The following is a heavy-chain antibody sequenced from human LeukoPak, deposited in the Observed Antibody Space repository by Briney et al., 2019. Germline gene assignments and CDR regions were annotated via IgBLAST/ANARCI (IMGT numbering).Heavy chain of an antibody. J-gene: IGHJ4*02. CDR1: RFTFSIFT. Sequence: PGGSLRLSCAASRFTFSIFTMSWVRQAPGKGLEWVSSMSSGSSYIYYADSVKGRFTISRDNANSSLYLQMDSLRADDTAVYYCAKEGYCRGAYCHFDSWGQGALVTVSS. V-gene: IGHV3-21*01. CDR3: AKEGYCRGAYCHFDS. D-gene: IGHD2-15*01. CDR2: MSSGSSYI.